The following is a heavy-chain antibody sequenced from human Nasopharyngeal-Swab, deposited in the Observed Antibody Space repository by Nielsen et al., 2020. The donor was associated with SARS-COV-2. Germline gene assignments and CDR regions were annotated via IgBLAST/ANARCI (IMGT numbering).Heavy chain of an antibody. CDR2: ISYDGSNK. J-gene: IGHJ5*02. V-gene: IGHV3-30*18. D-gene: IGHD6-19*01. Sequence: VRQMPGKGLEWVAVISYDGSNKYYADSMKGRFTISRDNSKNTLYLQVDSLRTDDTAVYYCAKDVLSSGWWGFDPWGQGTQVTVSS. CDR3: AKDVLSSGWWGFDP.